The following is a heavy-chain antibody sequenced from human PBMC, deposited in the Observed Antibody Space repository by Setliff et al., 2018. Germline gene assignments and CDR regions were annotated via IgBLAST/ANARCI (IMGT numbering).Heavy chain of an antibody. CDR2: LYYSGST. J-gene: IGHJ5*02. V-gene: IGHV4-39*01. D-gene: IGHD2-15*01. Sequence: SETLSLTCTVSGGFINNGDYNWGWVRQPPGEGLECVGSLYYSGSTYYNPSLKSRVTISVDTSKTQFSLNLRFVTAADTAVYYCARLVETSTWGNWFDPWGQGTLVTVSS. CDR1: GGFINNGDYN. CDR3: ARLVETSTWGNWFDP.